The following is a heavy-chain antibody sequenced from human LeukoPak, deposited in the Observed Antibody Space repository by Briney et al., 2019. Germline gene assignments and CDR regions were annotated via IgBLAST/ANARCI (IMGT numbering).Heavy chain of an antibody. CDR1: RFNFSNYG. V-gene: IGHV3-33*01. CDR3: ARDRKGPFDY. CDR2: IWYDGSNK. Sequence: GGSLRLSCAASRFNFSNYGMHWVRQAPGKGLEWVAVIWYDGSNKYYGDSVKGRFTISRDKSKNTVYLQMNSLRAEDTAIYYCARDRKGPFDYWGQGTLVTVSS. J-gene: IGHJ4*02.